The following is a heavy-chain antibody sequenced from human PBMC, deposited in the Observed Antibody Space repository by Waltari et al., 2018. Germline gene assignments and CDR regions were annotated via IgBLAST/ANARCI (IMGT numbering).Heavy chain of an antibody. Sequence: QVQLQESGPGLVKPSETLSLTCTVSGGPISSYYWSWIRQPPGKGLEWIGYIYYSGSTNYHPSLKSRVTISVDTSKNQFSLKLSSVTAADTAVYYCARGISTTGWFDPWGQGTLVTVSS. D-gene: IGHD1-1*01. CDR1: GGPISSYY. J-gene: IGHJ5*02. CDR2: IYYSGST. V-gene: IGHV4-59*01. CDR3: ARGISTTGWFDP.